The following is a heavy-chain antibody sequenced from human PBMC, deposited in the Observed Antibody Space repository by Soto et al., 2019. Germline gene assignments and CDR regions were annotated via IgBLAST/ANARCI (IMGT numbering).Heavy chain of an antibody. J-gene: IGHJ6*02. Sequence: GGSLRLSCAASGFTFDDYAMHWVRQAPGKGLEWVSGISWNSGSIGYADSVKGRFTISRDNAKNSLYLQMNSLRAEDTALYYCAKARGYYDILTGYDYYYGMDVWGQGTTVTVSS. V-gene: IGHV3-9*01. D-gene: IGHD3-9*01. CDR1: GFTFDDYA. CDR3: AKARGYYDILTGYDYYYGMDV. CDR2: ISWNSGSI.